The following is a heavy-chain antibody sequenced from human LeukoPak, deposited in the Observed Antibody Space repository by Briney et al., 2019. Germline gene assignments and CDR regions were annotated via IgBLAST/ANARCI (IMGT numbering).Heavy chain of an antibody. CDR1: GYSISSGYH. Sequence: SETLSLTCAVSGYSISSGYHWGWIRQPPGKGLEWIGSIYHSGSTYYNPSLKSRVTISVDTSKNQFSLKLSSVTAADTAVYYCARDLRFLEWSLSSFDPWGQGTLVTVSS. V-gene: IGHV4-38-2*02. J-gene: IGHJ5*02. CDR3: ARDLRFLEWSLSSFDP. CDR2: IYHSGST. D-gene: IGHD3-3*01.